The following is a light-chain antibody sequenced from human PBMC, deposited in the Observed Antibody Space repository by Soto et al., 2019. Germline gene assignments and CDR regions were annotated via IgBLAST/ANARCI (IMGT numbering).Light chain of an antibody. CDR3: SSYAGSNNLV. J-gene: IGLJ2*01. Sequence: QSVLTQPPSASGSPGQSVTISCTGTSSDVGGYNYVSWYQQHPGKAPELMIYEVSKRPSGVPDRFSGSKSGNTASQTVSGLQAEDEADYYCSSYAGSNNLVFGGGTKLTVL. V-gene: IGLV2-8*01. CDR1: SSDVGGYNY. CDR2: EVS.